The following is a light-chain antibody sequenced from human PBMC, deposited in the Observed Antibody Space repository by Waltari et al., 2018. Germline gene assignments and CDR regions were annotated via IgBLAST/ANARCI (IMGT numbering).Light chain of an antibody. CDR1: SSDIGGYTY. V-gene: IGLV2-11*01. J-gene: IGLJ1*01. Sequence: QSALTQPRSVSGSPGQSVTISCTGTSSDIGGYTYVSWYQQHPGKAPKLIIFDVTKRPSGGPDLFSASKSGNTASLTISGLQPEDEADYYCCSYAGSYTFEVFGTGTTVTVL. CDR2: DVT. CDR3: CSYAGSYTFEV.